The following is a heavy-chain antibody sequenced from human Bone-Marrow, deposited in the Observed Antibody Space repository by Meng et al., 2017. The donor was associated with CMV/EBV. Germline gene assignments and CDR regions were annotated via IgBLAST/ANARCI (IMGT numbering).Heavy chain of an antibody. CDR2: IYYSGST. V-gene: IGHV4-30-4*08. Sequence: QVQLQESGPGLVEPSQTLSRSGTVPGGSISSGDYYWSWIRQPPGKGLEWIGYIYYSGSTYYNPSLKSRVTISVDTSKNQFSLKLSSVTAADTAVYYCARLHYYDSSVYPYFDYWGQGTMVTVYS. D-gene: IGHD3-22*01. CDR3: ARLHYYDSSVYPYFDY. J-gene: IGHJ4*02. CDR1: GGSISSGDYY.